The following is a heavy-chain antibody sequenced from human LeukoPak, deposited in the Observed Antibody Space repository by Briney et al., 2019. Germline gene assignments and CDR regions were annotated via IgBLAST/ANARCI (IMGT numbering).Heavy chain of an antibody. CDR3: ARSLPYGTTWYGRSDF. D-gene: IGHD6-13*01. CDR2: IRQDGDTK. V-gene: IGHV3-7*03. J-gene: IGHJ4*02. Sequence: PGGSLGLSCAASGLPFNAYWMTWVRQAPGKGLEWVANIRQDGDTKYYVDSVKGRFTISRDNAMNSLYLQMNSLRAEDTAIYYCARSLPYGTTWYGRSDFWGQGTLVTVSS. CDR1: GLPFNAYW.